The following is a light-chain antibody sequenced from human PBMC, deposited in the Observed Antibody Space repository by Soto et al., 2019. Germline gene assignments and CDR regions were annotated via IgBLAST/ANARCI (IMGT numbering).Light chain of an antibody. V-gene: IGLV2-14*01. CDR3: SSYTSSSTLLYL. CDR2: QVR. CDR1: SSDVGGYDF. J-gene: IGLJ1*01. Sequence: QSALTQPASVSGAPGQSITISCTGTSSDVGGYDFVSWYQQHPGKAPKLMIYQVRNRPSGVSDRFSGSKSGNTASLTTSGLQAEDEADYYCSSYTSSSTLLYLFGTGTTLTVL.